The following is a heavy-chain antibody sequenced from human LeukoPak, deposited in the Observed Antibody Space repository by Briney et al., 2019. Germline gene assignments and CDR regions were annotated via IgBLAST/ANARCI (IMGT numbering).Heavy chain of an antibody. V-gene: IGHV1-2*02. CDR2: INPNSGGT. CDR3: ARALRYSSSWYPNY. Sequence: GASVKVSCKASGYTFTGYYMHWVRQAPGQELEWMGWINPNSGGTNYAQKFQGRVTMTRDTSISTAYMELSRLRSDDTAVYYCARALRYSSSWYPNYWGQGTLVTVSS. D-gene: IGHD6-13*01. J-gene: IGHJ4*02. CDR1: GYTFTGYY.